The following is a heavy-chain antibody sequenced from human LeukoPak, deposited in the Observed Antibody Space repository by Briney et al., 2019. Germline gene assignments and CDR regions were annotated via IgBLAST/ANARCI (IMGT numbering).Heavy chain of an antibody. CDR2: FSGSGGST. J-gene: IGHJ4*02. Sequence: QSGGSLRLSCTASGFTFSSYAMSWVRQAPGKGLEWVSAFSGSGGSTYYADSVKGRFTISRDNSKNTLYLQMNSLRAEDMASYYCAKDIWRYGSGSHFDYWGQGTLVTVSS. D-gene: IGHD3-10*01. CDR1: GFTFSSYA. V-gene: IGHV3-23*01. CDR3: AKDIWRYGSGSHFDY.